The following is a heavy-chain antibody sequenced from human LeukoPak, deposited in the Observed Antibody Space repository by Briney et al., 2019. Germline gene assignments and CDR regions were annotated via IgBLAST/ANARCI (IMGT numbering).Heavy chain of an antibody. CDR2: IYYSGST. J-gene: IGHJ6*02. CDR1: GGSISSYY. Sequence: SETLSLTCTVSGGSISSYYWSWIRQPPGKELEWIGYIYYSGSTNYNPSLKSRVTISVDTSKNQFSLKLSSVTAADTAVYYCARQLSDDYYYGMDVWGQGTTVTVSS. V-gene: IGHV4-59*08. CDR3: ARQLSDDYYYGMDV.